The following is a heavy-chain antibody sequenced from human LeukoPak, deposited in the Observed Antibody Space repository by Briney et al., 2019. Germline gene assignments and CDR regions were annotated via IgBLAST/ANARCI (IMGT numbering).Heavy chain of an antibody. CDR2: INHSGST. V-gene: IGHV4-34*01. D-gene: IGHD6-6*01. CDR1: GGSFSGYY. J-gene: IGHJ4*02. CDR3: ARGIAARY. Sequence: SSETLSLTCAVYGGSFSGYYWSWIRQPPGKGLEWIGEINHSGSTNYNPSLKSRATISVDTSKNQFSLKLSSVTAADTAVYYCARGIAARYWGQGTLVTVSS.